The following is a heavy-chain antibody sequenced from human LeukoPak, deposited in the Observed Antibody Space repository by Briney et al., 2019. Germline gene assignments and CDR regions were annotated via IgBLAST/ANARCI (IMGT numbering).Heavy chain of an antibody. CDR1: GGSFSGYY. CDR2: IYYSGGT. Sequence: SETLSLTCAVYGGSFSGYYWSWIRQPPGKGLEWVGYIYYSGGTNYNPSLKSRVTISVDTSKNQFSLKLSSVTAADTAVYYCARDRGEEMVPLGTFDIWGQGTMVTVSS. D-gene: IGHD3-10*01. V-gene: IGHV4-59*01. CDR3: ARDRGEEMVPLGTFDI. J-gene: IGHJ3*02.